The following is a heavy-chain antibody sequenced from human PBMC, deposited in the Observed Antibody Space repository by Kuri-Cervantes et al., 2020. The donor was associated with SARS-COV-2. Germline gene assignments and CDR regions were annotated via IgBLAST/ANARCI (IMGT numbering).Heavy chain of an antibody. J-gene: IGHJ4*02. CDR1: GGSISSYY. Sequence: SETLSLTCTVSGGSISSYYWSWIRQPPGKGLEWIGYIYYSGSTNYHPHLKSRVTISVDTSKNQFSLKLSSVTAADTAVYYCAGGLHGEVVIFYWGQGTLVTVSS. V-gene: IGHV4-59*01. D-gene: IGHD3-3*01. CDR3: AGGLHGEVVIFY. CDR2: IYYSGST.